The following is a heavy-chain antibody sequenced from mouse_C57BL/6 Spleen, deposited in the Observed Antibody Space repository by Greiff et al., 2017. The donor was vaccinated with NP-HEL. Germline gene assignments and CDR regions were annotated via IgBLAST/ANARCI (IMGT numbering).Heavy chain of an antibody. CDR2: IYPGSGNT. D-gene: IGHD2-4*01. V-gene: IGHV1-66*01. CDR1: GYSFTSSY. CDR3: ARPVDYDGDYYAMDY. J-gene: IGHJ4*01. Sequence: VQLQQSGPELVKPGASVKISCKASGYSFTSSYIHWVKQRPGQGLEWIGWIYPGSGNTKYNEKFKGKDKLTEDTSSSTAYMQLSSLTSEDSAVYYCARPVDYDGDYYAMDYWGQGTSVTVSS.